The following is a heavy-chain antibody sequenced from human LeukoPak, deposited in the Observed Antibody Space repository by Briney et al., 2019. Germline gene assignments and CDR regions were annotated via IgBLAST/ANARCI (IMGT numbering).Heavy chain of an antibody. Sequence: SETLSLTCTVSGGSISSYYWSWIRQPAGKGLEWIGRIYTSGSTNYNPSLKSRVTMSVDTSKNQFSLKLSSVTAADTAVYYCARDLTEKHQWLVGFYYYYYMDVWGKGTTATVSS. V-gene: IGHV4-4*07. CDR3: ARDLTEKHQWLVGFYYYYYMDV. CDR1: GGSISSYY. CDR2: IYTSGST. D-gene: IGHD6-19*01. J-gene: IGHJ6*03.